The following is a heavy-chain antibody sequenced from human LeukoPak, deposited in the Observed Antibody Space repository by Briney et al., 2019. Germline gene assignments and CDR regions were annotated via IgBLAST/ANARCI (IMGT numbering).Heavy chain of an antibody. CDR1: GFTFSSYR. Sequence: GGSLRLSCAASGFTFSSYRMNWVRQAPGKGLEWVSYISSSSSTIYYADSVKGRFTISRDNAKNSLYLQMNSLRAEDTAVYYCVRSSTSDAFDIWGQGTMVTVSS. V-gene: IGHV3-48*01. CDR3: VRSSTSDAFDI. CDR2: ISSSSSTI. J-gene: IGHJ3*02. D-gene: IGHD2-2*01.